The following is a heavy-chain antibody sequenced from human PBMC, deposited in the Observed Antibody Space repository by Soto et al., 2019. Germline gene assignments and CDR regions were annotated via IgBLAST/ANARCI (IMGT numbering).Heavy chain of an antibody. CDR2: ISYDGSDK. CDR1: GFTFSSYA. J-gene: IGHJ4*02. V-gene: IGHV3-30-3*01. Sequence: PGGSLRLSCAASGFTFSSYAMHWVRQAPGKGLEWVALISYDGSDKDYADSVKGRFTISRDNSKNTLYLQMNSLRAEDTAVYYCAKDQGSSWYEIVYWGQGTLVTVSS. CDR3: AKDQGSSWYEIVY. D-gene: IGHD6-13*01.